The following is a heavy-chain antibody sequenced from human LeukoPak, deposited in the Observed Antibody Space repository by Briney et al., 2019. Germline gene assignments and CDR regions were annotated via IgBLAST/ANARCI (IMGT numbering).Heavy chain of an antibody. CDR1: GFTFSNFW. Sequence: DPGGSLRLSCAASGFTFSNFWMTWVRQAPGKGLEWVANTKQDGSEKYYLDSVKGRFTISRDNAKNSLYLQMNSLRAEDTAVYYCAREIGGASAYWGQGTLVTVSS. CDR3: AREIGGASAY. D-gene: IGHD1-26*01. CDR2: TKQDGSEK. J-gene: IGHJ4*02. V-gene: IGHV3-7*01.